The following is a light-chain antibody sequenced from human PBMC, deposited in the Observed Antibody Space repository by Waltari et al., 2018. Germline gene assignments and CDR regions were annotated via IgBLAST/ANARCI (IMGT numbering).Light chain of an antibody. CDR2: EVT. CDR3: SSYVGSNNLV. CDR1: SSDVGDY. J-gene: IGLJ2*01. Sequence: QSALTQPHSASGSPGQSVTISCTGTSSDVGDYVSWYQQHPGKAPKLIISEVTKRPSGVPDRFSGSKSGNTASLTVSGLQAEDEADYYCSSYVGSNNLVFGGGTKLTVL. V-gene: IGLV2-8*01.